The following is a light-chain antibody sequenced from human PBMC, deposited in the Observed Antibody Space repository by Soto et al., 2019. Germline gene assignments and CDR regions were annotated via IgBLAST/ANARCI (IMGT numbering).Light chain of an antibody. CDR3: QQRSNWPT. CDR2: DAS. V-gene: IGKV3-11*01. J-gene: IGKJ1*01. Sequence: EIVLTQSPATLSLSPGERATLSCRASQSVSSYLAWYQQKPGQAPRLLIYDASNRATGIPARFSGSGSGTDFTHTISSLEPEDFAVYYCQQRSNWPTFGQGTKVDIK. CDR1: QSVSSY.